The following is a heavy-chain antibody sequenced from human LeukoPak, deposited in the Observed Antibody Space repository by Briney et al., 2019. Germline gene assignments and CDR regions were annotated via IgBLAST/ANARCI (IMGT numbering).Heavy chain of an antibody. V-gene: IGHV3-21*01. CDR2: ISSSSSYI. CDR1: GFTFSSYR. D-gene: IGHD3-22*01. Sequence: GGSLRLSCAASGFTFSSYRMNWVRQAPGKGLEWVSSISSSSSYIYYADSVKGRFTISRDNAKNSLYLQMNSLRAEDTAVYYCARALVSYYDSSGYGYWGQGTLVTVSS. CDR3: ARALVSYYDSSGYGY. J-gene: IGHJ4*02.